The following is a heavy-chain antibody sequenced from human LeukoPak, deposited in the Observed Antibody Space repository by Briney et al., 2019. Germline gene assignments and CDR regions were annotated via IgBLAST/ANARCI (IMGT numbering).Heavy chain of an antibody. Sequence: SETLSLTRTVSGGSISSGSYYWSWIRQPAGKGLEWIGRIYTSGSTNYNPSLKSRVTISLDTSKNQFSLKLSSVTATDTAVYYCAREFDYVWGSYRYFDYWGQGTLVTVSS. D-gene: IGHD3-16*02. CDR1: GGSISSGSYY. J-gene: IGHJ4*02. CDR2: IYTSGST. CDR3: AREFDYVWGSYRYFDY. V-gene: IGHV4-61*02.